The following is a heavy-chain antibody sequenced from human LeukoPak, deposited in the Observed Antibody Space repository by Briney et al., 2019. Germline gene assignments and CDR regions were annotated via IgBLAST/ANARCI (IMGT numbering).Heavy chain of an antibody. CDR1: GYTFTGYY. CDR3: ARGTPGMVRGVIPDY. V-gene: IGHV1-2*02. D-gene: IGHD3-10*01. J-gene: IGHJ4*02. Sequence: GASVKVSCKASGYTFTGYYMHWVRQAPGQGLEWMGWINPNSGGTNYAQKFQGRVTMTRDTSISTAYMELSRLRSDDTAVYYCARGTPGMVRGVIPDYWGQGTLVTVSS. CDR2: INPNSGGT.